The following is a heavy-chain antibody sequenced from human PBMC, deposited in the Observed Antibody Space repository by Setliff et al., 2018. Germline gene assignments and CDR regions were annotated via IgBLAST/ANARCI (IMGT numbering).Heavy chain of an antibody. CDR1: GYTFTDYY. CDR2: VDPEDGET. Sequence: ASVKVSCKASGYTFTDYYMHWVQQAPGKGLEWMGRVDPEDGETIYAEKFQGRVTITADTSTDTAYMGLSSLRSEDTAVYYCATNPLVGATTVRETGYYYYGMDVWGQGTTVTVSS. V-gene: IGHV1-69-2*01. J-gene: IGHJ6*02. D-gene: IGHD1-26*01. CDR3: ATNPLVGATTVRETGYYYYGMDV.